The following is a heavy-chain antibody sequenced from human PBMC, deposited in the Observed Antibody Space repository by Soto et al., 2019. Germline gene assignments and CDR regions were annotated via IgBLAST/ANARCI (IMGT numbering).Heavy chain of an antibody. CDR3: ATGESSGWPAFDY. CDR1: GFTFSTYA. Sequence: EVQLLESGGGLVQPGGSLRLSCAASGFTFSTYAMSWVRQAPGKGLEWVSTISATDGGTYYADSVKGRFTISRDNSKNTLYLQMNSLRAEDTDVYSCATGESSGWPAFDYWGQGTLVTVSS. D-gene: IGHD6-19*01. V-gene: IGHV3-23*01. J-gene: IGHJ4*02. CDR2: ISATDGGT.